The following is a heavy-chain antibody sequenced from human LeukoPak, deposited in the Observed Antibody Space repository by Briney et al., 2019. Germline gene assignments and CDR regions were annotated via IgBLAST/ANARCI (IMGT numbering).Heavy chain of an antibody. D-gene: IGHD6-13*01. V-gene: IGHV3-23*01. CDR1: GFIFSSYT. J-gene: IGHJ4*02. CDR3: AKAGGASWYLY. CDR2: INGSGGRT. Sequence: GGSLRLSCAASGFIFSSYTMGWVRQAPGKGLEWVSDINGSGGRTYYADSVNGRFTVSRDNSKNTLYLQMNSLRAEDTAVYYCAKAGGASWYLYWGQGTLVAVSS.